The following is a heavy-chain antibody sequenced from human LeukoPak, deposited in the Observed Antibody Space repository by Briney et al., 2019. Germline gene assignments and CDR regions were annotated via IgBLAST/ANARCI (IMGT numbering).Heavy chain of an antibody. CDR3: AGGGSGSYYSPLYYYYYGMDV. V-gene: IGHV1-69*04. J-gene: IGHJ6*02. CDR1: GGTFSSYA. CDR2: IIPILGIA. D-gene: IGHD3-10*01. Sequence: SVKVSCKASGGTFSSYAIIWVRQAPGQGLEWMGRIIPILGIANYAQKFQGRVTITADKSTSTAYMELSSLRSEDTAVYYCAGGGSGSYYSPLYYYYYGMDVWGQGTTVTVSS.